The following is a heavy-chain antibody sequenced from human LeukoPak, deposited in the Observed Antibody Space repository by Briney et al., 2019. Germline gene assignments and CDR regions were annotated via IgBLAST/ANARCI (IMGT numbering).Heavy chain of an antibody. CDR3: ARGAHYYDSSGYHGFDP. J-gene: IGHJ5*02. D-gene: IGHD3-22*01. CDR2: INPNSGGT. V-gene: IGHV1-2*04. Sequence: ASVKVSCKASGYTFTGYYMHWVRQAPGQGLEWMGWINPNSGGTNYAQKFQGWVTMTRDTSISTAYMELSRLRSDDTAVYYCARGAHYYDSSGYHGFDPWGQGTLVTVSS. CDR1: GYTFTGYY.